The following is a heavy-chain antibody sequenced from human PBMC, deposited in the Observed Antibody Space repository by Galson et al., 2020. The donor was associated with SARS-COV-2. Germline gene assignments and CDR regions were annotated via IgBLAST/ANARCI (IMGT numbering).Heavy chain of an antibody. D-gene: IGHD6-19*01. J-gene: IGHJ4*02. CDR2: IYSRTT. Sequence: SATLSLTCTVSDGSVNSGSFYWSWIRQPPGQGLEWIGYIYSRTTNYHPSLKSRVTISVDTSKNQYSLKLSSVTAADTDVYYCARPHSTGWYYFDYWGQGTLVTVSS. CDR3: ARPHSTGWYYFDY. V-gene: IGHV4-61*01. CDR1: DGSVNSGSFY.